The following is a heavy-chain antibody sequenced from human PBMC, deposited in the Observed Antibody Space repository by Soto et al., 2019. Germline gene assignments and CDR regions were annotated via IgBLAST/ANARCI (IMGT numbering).Heavy chain of an antibody. CDR2: INPNSGGT. V-gene: IGHV1-2*04. Sequence: GASVKVSCKASGYTFTGYYMHWVRQAPGQGLEWMGWINPNSGGTNYAQKFQGWVTMTRDTSISTAYMELSRLRSDDTAVYYCAREVRFSSSWRNYYGMDVWGQGTTVTVSS. D-gene: IGHD6-13*01. CDR1: GYTFTGYY. J-gene: IGHJ6*02. CDR3: AREVRFSSSWRNYYGMDV.